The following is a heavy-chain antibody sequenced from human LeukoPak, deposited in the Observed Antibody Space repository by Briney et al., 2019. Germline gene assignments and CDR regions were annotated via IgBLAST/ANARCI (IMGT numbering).Heavy chain of an antibody. Sequence: GGSLRLSCAAFGFTFSSYAMHWVRQAPGKGLEWVAVISYDGSNKYYADSVKGRFTISRDNSKNTLYLQMNSLRAEDTAVYYCARDRDGLGDYWGQGTLVTVSS. J-gene: IGHJ4*02. CDR2: ISYDGSNK. CDR1: GFTFSSYA. V-gene: IGHV3-30-3*01. CDR3: ARDRDGLGDY. D-gene: IGHD4-17*01.